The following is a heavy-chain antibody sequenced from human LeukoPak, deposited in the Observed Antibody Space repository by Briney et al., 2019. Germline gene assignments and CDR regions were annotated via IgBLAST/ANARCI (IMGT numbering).Heavy chain of an antibody. Sequence: PSETLSLTCAVYGGSFSGYYWSWIRQPPGKGLEWIGEINHSGSTNYNPSLKSRVTISVDTSKNQFSLKLSSVTAADTAVYYCARGYGSGSYNYYYYGMDVWGQGTTVTVS. CDR3: ARGYGSGSYNYYYYGMDV. CDR2: INHSGST. V-gene: IGHV4-34*01. J-gene: IGHJ6*02. D-gene: IGHD3-10*01. CDR1: GGSFSGYY.